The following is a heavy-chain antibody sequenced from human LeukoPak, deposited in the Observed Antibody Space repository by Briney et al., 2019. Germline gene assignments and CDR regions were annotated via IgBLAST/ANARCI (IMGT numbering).Heavy chain of an antibody. CDR2: IGTYDGHT. D-gene: IGHD3-22*01. Sequence: EASVKVSCKTSGYSFTDYIIAWARQAPGQGLEWLGWIGTYDGHTSYAQKVQGRVTMTTDTSATTAYLELRSLTSDDTALYYCARLMDNNYDGSAFDYWGQGTLVTVSS. V-gene: IGHV1-18*01. J-gene: IGHJ4*02. CDR1: GYSFTDYI. CDR3: ARLMDNNYDGSAFDY.